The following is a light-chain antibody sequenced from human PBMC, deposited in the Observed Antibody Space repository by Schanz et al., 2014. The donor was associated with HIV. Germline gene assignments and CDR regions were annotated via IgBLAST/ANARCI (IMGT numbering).Light chain of an antibody. CDR3: ATWEDSLNGWV. V-gene: IGLV1-44*01. Sequence: QSVVTQPPSASGTPGQRVTISCSGSSSNIGSNTVNWYQHLPGSAPQLLIYSDNQRPSRVPDRFFGSKSGTSASLAISGLRSDDEAHYYCATWEDSLNGWVFGGGTKLTVL. CDR1: SSNIGSNT. CDR2: SDN. J-gene: IGLJ3*02.